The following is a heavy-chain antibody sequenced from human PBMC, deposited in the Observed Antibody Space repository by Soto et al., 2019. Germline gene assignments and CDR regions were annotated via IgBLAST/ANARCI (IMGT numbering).Heavy chain of an antibody. CDR1: GGTFNKYA. J-gene: IGHJ4*02. CDR3: ARGVVVATNYYFDQ. D-gene: IGHD2-2*01. CDR2: ILPIYSTRNYA. Sequence: QVQLVQSGAEVRKPGSSVKVSCKASGGTFNKYAISWVRQAPGQGPEWMGGILPIYSTRNYANYAHKFQGRVTITVDTSTSTAYMELSGLKSDDTAIYYCARGVVVATNYYFDQWGQGTLVTVSS. V-gene: IGHV1-69*06.